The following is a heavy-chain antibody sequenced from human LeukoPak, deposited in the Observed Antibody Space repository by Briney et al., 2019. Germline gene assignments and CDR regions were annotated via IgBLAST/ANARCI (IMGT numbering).Heavy chain of an antibody. CDR1: GGSFSRYY. Sequence: PSETLSLTCAVYGGSFSRYYWSWIRQSPGKGLEWIAEIDHRGDTNYNPSVKSRVTISVDTSKSQFSLKVRSLSAADTAVYYCARGAIISETGYFDFWGQGTLVTVSS. CDR3: ARGAIISETGYFDF. J-gene: IGHJ4*03. D-gene: IGHD3-10*01. V-gene: IGHV4-34*01. CDR2: IDHRGDT.